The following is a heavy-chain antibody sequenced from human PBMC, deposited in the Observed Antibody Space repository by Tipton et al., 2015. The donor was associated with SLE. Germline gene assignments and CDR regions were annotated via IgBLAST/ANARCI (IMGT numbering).Heavy chain of an antibody. CDR1: GCSISSSSYY. D-gene: IGHD6-19*01. CDR2: IYYSGST. Sequence: TLSLTCTVSGCSISSSSYYWGWIRQPPGKGLEWIGSIYYSGSTYYNPSLKSRVTISVDTSKNQFSLKLSSVTAADTAVYYCARRPRYSSGWFNWFDPWGQGTLVTVSS. V-gene: IGHV4-39*01. CDR3: ARRPRYSSGWFNWFDP. J-gene: IGHJ5*02.